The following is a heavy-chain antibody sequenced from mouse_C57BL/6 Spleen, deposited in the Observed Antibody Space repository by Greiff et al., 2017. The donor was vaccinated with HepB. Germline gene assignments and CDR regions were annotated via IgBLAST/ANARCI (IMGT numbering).Heavy chain of an antibody. CDR1: GFTFSDYG. V-gene: IGHV5-17*01. CDR2: ISSGSSTI. D-gene: IGHD2-2*01. CDR3: AKGLRPYYYAMDY. J-gene: IGHJ4*01. Sequence: DVKLVESGGGLVKPGGSLKLSCAASGFTFSDYGMHWVRQAPEKGLEWVAYISSGSSTIYYADTVKGRFTISRDNAKNTLFLQMTSLRSEDTAMYYCAKGLRPYYYAMDYWGQGTSVTVSS.